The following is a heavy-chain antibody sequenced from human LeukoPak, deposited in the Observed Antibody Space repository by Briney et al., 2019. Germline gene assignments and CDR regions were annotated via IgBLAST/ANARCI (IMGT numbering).Heavy chain of an antibody. D-gene: IGHD3-9*01. CDR3: AGGEYYDILTDLGY. V-gene: IGHV3-30*01. CDR1: GFTFSSYA. J-gene: IGHJ4*02. CDR2: ISYDGSNK. Sequence: GGSLRLSCAASGFTFSSYAMHWVRQAPGKGLEWVAVISYDGSNKYYADSVKGRFTISRDNSKNTLYLQMNSLRAEDTAVYYCAGGEYYDILTDLGYWGQGTLVTVSS.